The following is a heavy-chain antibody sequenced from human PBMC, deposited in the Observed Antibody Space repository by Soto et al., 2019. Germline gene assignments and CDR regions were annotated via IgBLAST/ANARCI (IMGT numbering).Heavy chain of an antibody. CDR2: IYYSGST. Sequence: SETLSLTCTVSGGSISDFYWSWIRQPPGKGLEWIGYIYYSGSTNYNPSLKSRVTISVDTSKNQFSLKLSSVTAADTAVYYCERDNETTKAYYYYGMDVWGQVTTVTVSS. CDR1: GGSISDFY. D-gene: IGHD4-17*01. V-gene: IGHV4-59*01. J-gene: IGHJ6*02. CDR3: ERDNETTKAYYYYGMDV.